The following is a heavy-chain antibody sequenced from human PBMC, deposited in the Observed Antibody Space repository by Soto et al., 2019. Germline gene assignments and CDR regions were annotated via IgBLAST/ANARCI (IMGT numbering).Heavy chain of an antibody. D-gene: IGHD2-8*01. CDR1: GGSISSGGYY. CDR3: ASGPNLYYFDF. V-gene: IGHV4-31*03. J-gene: IGHJ4*02. Sequence: QVQLRESGPGLVKPSQTLSLTCTVSGGSISSGGYYWSWIRQHPEKGLEGIGNIHYSGSTYYNPSLKSRLIISVDTSENQFSLNLISVTAGDTAVYFRASGPNLYYFDFWGQGTVVTVSS. CDR2: IHYSGST.